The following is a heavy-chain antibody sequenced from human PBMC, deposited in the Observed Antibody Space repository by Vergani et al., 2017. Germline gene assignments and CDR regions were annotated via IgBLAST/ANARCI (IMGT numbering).Heavy chain of an antibody. Sequence: VQLVESGGGVVQPGRSLRLSCAASGFTFSSYGMHWVRQAPGKGLEWVAVIWYDGSNKYYAESVKGRFTISRDNSKTRLYLQMNSLRAEDTAVYYCARGDHVGYCSSTSGWYWYFDLWGRGTLVTVSS. D-gene: IGHD2-2*01. V-gene: IGHV3-33*01. CDR3: ARGDHVGYCSSTSGWYWYFDL. CDR2: IWYDGSNK. CDR1: GFTFSSYG. J-gene: IGHJ2*01.